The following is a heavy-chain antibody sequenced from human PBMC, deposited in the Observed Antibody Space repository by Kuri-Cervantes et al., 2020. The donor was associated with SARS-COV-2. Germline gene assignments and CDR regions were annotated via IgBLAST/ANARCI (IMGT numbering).Heavy chain of an antibody. Sequence: GGSLRLSCAASGFTFSSYAMSWVRQAPGKGLEWVSAISGSGGSTYYADSVKGRFTISRDNSKNTLYLQMNSLRAEDTAVYYCTRVGYRLPGGGTDVWGQGTTVTVSS. CDR2: ISGSGGST. V-gene: IGHV3-23*01. CDR1: GFTFSSYA. CDR3: TRVGYRLPGGGTDV. D-gene: IGHD3-16*02. J-gene: IGHJ6*02.